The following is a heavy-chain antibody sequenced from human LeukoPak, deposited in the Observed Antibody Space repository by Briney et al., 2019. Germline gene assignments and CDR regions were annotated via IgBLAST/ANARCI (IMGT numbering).Heavy chain of an antibody. Sequence: GGSLRLSCAASGFTFSTYALTWVGQAPGKGLEWVSTIGVSGGVTYYADSVKGRFTISRDNSKNTLYLQMNSLRAEDTAVYYCAKDGRGGDCTSASCTNWFGPWGQGTLVTVSS. V-gene: IGHV3-23*01. D-gene: IGHD2-2*01. CDR2: IGVSGGVT. CDR3: AKDGRGGDCTSASCTNWFGP. J-gene: IGHJ5*02. CDR1: GFTFSTYA.